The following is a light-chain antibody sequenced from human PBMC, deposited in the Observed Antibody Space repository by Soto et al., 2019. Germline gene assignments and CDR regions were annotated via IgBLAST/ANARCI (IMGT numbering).Light chain of an antibody. V-gene: IGKV1-39*01. CDR1: QRIRGY. CDR3: RQSYTVPYT. Sequence: IQVTQSPSSLSASVGDRVTIPFRASQRIRGYLSWYYQRPGKAPKLLISAASTLQSGVPSRFSGSGSGTDFTLTISSLQPEDSATYYCRQSYTVPYTFGQGTKLEVK. CDR2: AAS. J-gene: IGKJ2*01.